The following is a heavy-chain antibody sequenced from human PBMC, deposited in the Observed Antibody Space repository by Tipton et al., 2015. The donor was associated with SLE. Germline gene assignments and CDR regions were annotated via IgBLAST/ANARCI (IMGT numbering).Heavy chain of an antibody. Sequence: TLSLTCNVSGGSISDRVYYWGWIRQPQGKGLEWIGSIYFSGRTYYNPSLKRRVTISLDTSMNQFSLRLTSVTAADTAVYYCASDARYSIRRDFDSWGQGTLVTVSS. CDR3: ASDARYSIRRDFDS. CDR2: IYFSGRT. V-gene: IGHV4-39*07. D-gene: IGHD5-12*01. CDR1: GGSISDRVYY. J-gene: IGHJ4*02.